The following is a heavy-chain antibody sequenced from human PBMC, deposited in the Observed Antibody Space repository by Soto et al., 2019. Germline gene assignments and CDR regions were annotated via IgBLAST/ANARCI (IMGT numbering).Heavy chain of an antibody. CDR1: GGSFSGYY. J-gene: IGHJ3*02. CDR3: ARVRYCSSTSCSKRDAFDI. CDR2: INHSGST. D-gene: IGHD2-2*01. Sequence: QVQLQQWGAGLLKPSETLSLTCAVYGGSFSGYYWSWIRQPPGKGLEWIGEINHSGSTNYNPSLKSRVTISEDTSKNQFSLKLSSVTAADTAVYYCARVRYCSSTSCSKRDAFDIWGQGTMVTVSS. V-gene: IGHV4-34*01.